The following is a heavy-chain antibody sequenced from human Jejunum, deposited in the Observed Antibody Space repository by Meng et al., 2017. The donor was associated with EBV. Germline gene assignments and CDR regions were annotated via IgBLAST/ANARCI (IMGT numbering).Heavy chain of an antibody. CDR3: ARAVDYYERSGYPDF. Sequence: QVQLQESGPGLVKPSETLSLTCTVSGGSVSTASYYWSWIRQSPGKGLEWIGYIYYSGNTNYNPSLKSRATITVDTSKNQFSLKLSSVTAADTAVYYCARAVDYYERSGYPDFWGQGTLVTVAS. CDR2: IYYSGNT. V-gene: IGHV4-61*01. J-gene: IGHJ4*02. D-gene: IGHD3-22*01. CDR1: GGSVSTASYY.